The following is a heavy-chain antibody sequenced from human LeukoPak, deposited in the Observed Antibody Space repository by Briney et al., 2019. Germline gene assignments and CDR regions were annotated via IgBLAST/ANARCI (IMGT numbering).Heavy chain of an antibody. CDR3: ASRGYSYGKTEAQNYYMDV. CDR2: INPSGGST. D-gene: IGHD5-18*01. CDR1: GYTFTSYY. V-gene: IGHV1-46*01. J-gene: IGHJ6*03. Sequence: ASVKVSCKASGYTFTSYYMHWVRQAPGQGLGWMGIINPSGGSTSYAQKFQGRVTMTRDMSTSTVYMELSSLRSEDTAVYYCASRGYSYGKTEAQNYYMDVWGKGTTVTVSS.